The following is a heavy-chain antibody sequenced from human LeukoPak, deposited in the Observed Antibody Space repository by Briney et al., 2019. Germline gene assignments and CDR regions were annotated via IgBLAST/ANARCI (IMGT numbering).Heavy chain of an antibody. J-gene: IGHJ4*02. D-gene: IGHD3/OR15-3a*01. CDR1: GFTFSVYW. CDR3: VRDSPTGYYTDH. CDR2: ISNDGSST. V-gene: IGHV3-74*01. Sequence: GGSLKLSCAASGFTFSVYWMHWVRQAPGKGLVWVSRISNDGSSTTYADSVEGRFTISRDDAKNTVYLQMNSLRAEDTAVYYCVRDSPTGYYTDHWGQGTLVTVSS.